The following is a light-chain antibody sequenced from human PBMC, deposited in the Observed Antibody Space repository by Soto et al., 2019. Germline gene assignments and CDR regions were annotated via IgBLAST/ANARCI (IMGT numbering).Light chain of an antibody. J-gene: IGLJ1*01. Sequence: QSALTQPASVSGSPGQSITISCTGTSSDVGGYNYVSWYQQHPGKAPKLMLYEVSNRPSGVSNRFSGSKSGNTASLTISGLQAEDEADYYCSSYTSSSTQVFGTGTKRTV. CDR3: SSYTSSSTQV. V-gene: IGLV2-14*01. CDR1: SSDVGGYNY. CDR2: EVS.